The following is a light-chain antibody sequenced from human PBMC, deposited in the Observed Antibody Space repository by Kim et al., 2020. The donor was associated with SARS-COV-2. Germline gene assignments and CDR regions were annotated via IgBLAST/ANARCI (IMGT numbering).Light chain of an antibody. CDR1: QSISYW. Sequence: IQMTQSPATLSASVGDRVTITCQASQSISYWLAWYQQKPGRAPKLLIHGGSDLASGVPSRFSGSRSGTEFTLTISSLQPDDLATYYCQKYNSYSPATFGQGTKLEI. J-gene: IGKJ2*01. V-gene: IGKV1-5*01. CDR2: GGS. CDR3: QKYNSYSPAT.